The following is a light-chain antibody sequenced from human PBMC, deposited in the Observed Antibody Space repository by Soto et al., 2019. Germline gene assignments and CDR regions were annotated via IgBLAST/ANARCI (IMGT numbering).Light chain of an antibody. CDR2: EAS. CDR1: QSISGS. J-gene: IGKJ1*01. V-gene: IGKV1-5*03. CDR3: QQYNGFWT. Sequence: DIQMTQSPSTLSASVGDRVTITCRASQSISGSLAWYQQKPGKAPKLLSYEASNLKSGVPSRFSGSGSGTEYTLTISSLQPDDFASYYCQQYNGFWTFGQGTKVYIK.